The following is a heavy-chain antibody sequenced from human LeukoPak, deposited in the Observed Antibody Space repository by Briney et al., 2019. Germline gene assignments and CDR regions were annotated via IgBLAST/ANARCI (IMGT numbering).Heavy chain of an antibody. CDR2: ISWNSGSI. CDR1: GFTFTNYW. CDR3: AKDIGYCSSTSCFGGDYYYGMDV. Sequence: GGSLRLSCAASGFTFTNYWMHWVRQAPGKGLEWVSGISWNSGSIGYADSVKGRFTISRDNAKNSLYLQMNSLRAEDTALYYCAKDIGYCSSTSCFGGDYYYGMDVWGQGTTVTVPS. D-gene: IGHD2-2*01. V-gene: IGHV3-9*01. J-gene: IGHJ6*02.